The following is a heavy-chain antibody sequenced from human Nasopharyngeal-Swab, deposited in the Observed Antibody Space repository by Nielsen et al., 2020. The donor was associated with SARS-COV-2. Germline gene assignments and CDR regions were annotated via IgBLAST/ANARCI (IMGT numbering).Heavy chain of an antibody. Sequence: GESLKISCAASGFTFSSYGMHWVRQAPGKGLEWVAVIWYDGSNKYYADSVEGRFTISRDNSKNTLYLQMNSLRAEDTAVYYCARGVPAAAFDYWGQGTLVTVSS. D-gene: IGHD2-2*01. J-gene: IGHJ4*02. CDR1: GFTFSSYG. CDR3: ARGVPAAAFDY. V-gene: IGHV3-33*01. CDR2: IWYDGSNK.